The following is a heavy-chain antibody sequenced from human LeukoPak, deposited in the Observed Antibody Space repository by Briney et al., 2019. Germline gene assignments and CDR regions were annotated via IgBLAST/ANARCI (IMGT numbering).Heavy chain of an antibody. CDR3: ARDSAEWELRFGYFDY. CDR1: GYTFTRYG. Sequence: ASVKVSCKASGYTFTRYGISWVRQAPGQGLGWMGWISAYNGNTNYAQKLQGRVTMTTDTSTSTAYMELRSLRSDDTAVYYCARDSAEWELRFGYFDYWGQGTLVTVSS. V-gene: IGHV1-18*01. CDR2: ISAYNGNT. J-gene: IGHJ4*02. D-gene: IGHD1-26*01.